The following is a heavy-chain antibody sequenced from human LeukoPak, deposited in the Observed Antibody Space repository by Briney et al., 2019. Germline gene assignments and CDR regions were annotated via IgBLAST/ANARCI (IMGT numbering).Heavy chain of an antibody. D-gene: IGHD4-23*01. CDR3: ARGYGGNYNWFDP. J-gene: IGHJ5*02. CDR1: GFTFSNYW. V-gene: IGHV3-74*01. CDR2: INSGGSST. Sequence: GGSLRLSCAASGFTFSNYWMHWDRQAPGKGLVWVSRINSGGSSTTYADSVKGRFTISRDNAKNTLYLQMNSLRAEDTAVYYCARGYGGNYNWFDPWGQGTLVTVSS.